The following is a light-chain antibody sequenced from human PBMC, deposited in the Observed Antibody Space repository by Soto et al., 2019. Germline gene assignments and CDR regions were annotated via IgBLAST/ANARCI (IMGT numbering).Light chain of an antibody. CDR3: QQRSVWPST. CDR2: DAS. CDR1: QSVSSY. J-gene: IGKJ4*01. Sequence: EIVFTQSPATLSLSPGERAALSCRASQSVSSYLAWYQQKPGQAPTLHISDASNSSPGITARFTGSGSGTDFPLTISSLEPEDCAVYFCQQRSVWPSTFGGGNKVEI. V-gene: IGKV3-11*01.